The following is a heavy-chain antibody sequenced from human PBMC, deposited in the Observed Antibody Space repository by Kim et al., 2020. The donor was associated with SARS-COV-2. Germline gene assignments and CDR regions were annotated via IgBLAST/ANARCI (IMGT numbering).Heavy chain of an antibody. CDR1: GFTFSSYA. CDR2: ISGSGGCT. CDR3: AKFTVSGMGSHNNSPLLIVAAFDT. D-gene: IGHD3-10*01. J-gene: IGHJ5*02. V-gene: IGHV3-23*01. Sequence: GGSLRLSCEGSGFTFSSYAMSWVRQAPGKGLEWVSAISGSGGCTYYADSVKGRFTISRDNSKNTLYLQMNSLRAEDTAVYYCAKFTVSGMGSHNNSPLLIVAAFDTWGQRTLFTVSS.